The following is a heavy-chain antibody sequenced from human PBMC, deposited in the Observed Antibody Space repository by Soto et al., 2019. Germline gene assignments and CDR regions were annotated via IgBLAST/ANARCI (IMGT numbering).Heavy chain of an antibody. V-gene: IGHV4-61*01. Sequence: SETLSLTCTVSGGSVIGVSYYWNLIRQPPGKGLEWIGYIYFSGRTNYNPSLKSRVTISIDTSKNQFSLKLTSASAADTAVYYCSRDVDFGEEDVWGQGTTVTVS. CDR1: GGSVIGVSYY. J-gene: IGHJ6*02. CDR3: SRDVDFGEEDV. CDR2: IYFSGRT. D-gene: IGHD4-17*01.